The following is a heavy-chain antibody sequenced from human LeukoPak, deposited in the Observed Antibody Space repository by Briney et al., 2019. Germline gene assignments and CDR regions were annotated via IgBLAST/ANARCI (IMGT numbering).Heavy chain of an antibody. J-gene: IGHJ6*03. CDR2: ISTYNGNT. CDR3: AIPAKGAYFYYYMDV. Sequence: GASVKVSCKASSYRSPNYGITWVRQAPGPGLEWMGWISTYNGNTQYAQNLQGRVTLTTDSSTNTVYMELRSLTSDDTAVYYCAIPAKGAYFYYYMDVWGEGTSVTVSS. CDR1: SYRSPNYG. V-gene: IGHV1-18*01.